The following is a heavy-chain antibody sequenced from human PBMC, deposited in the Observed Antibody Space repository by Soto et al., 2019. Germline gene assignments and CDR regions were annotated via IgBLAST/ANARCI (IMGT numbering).Heavy chain of an antibody. Sequence: GESLKISCKGSGYSFTSYWIGWVRQMPGKGLEWMGIIYPGDSDTRYSPSFQGQVTISADKSISTAYLQWSSLKASDTAMYYCARQHSSGWYGPRSRYYYYMDVWGKGTTVTVSS. CDR3: ARQHSSGWYGPRSRYYYYMDV. CDR2: IYPGDSDT. V-gene: IGHV5-51*01. CDR1: GYSFTSYW. J-gene: IGHJ6*03. D-gene: IGHD6-19*01.